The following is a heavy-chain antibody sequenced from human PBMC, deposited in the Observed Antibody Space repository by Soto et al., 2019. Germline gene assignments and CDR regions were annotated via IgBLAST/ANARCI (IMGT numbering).Heavy chain of an antibody. CDR2: IYYSGST. Sequence: QVQLQESGPGLVKSSQTLSLTCTVSGGSISSDGNYWSWIRPHPGKGLEWIGYIYYSGSTYYNPSLKSRVTRSVDTSKNQFSLKLNSVTAADTAVYYCARARMVRGIIYYYGMDVWGQGTTVTVSS. CDR1: GGSISSDGNY. J-gene: IGHJ6*02. V-gene: IGHV4-31*03. D-gene: IGHD3-10*01. CDR3: ARARMVRGIIYYYGMDV.